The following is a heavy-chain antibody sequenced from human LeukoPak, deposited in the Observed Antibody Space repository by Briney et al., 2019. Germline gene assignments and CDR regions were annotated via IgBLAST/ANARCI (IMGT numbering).Heavy chain of an antibody. J-gene: IGHJ6*03. D-gene: IGHD3-10*01. V-gene: IGHV4-38-2*01. CDR3: ARPGAPYYYYYMDV. CDR1: GYSISSGYY. Sequence: SGTLSLTCAVSGYSISSGYYWGWIRQPPGKGLEWIGSIYHSGSTYYNPSLKSRVTISVDTSKNQFSLKLSSVTAADTAVYYCARPGAPYYYYYMDVWGKGTTVTVSS. CDR2: IYHSGST.